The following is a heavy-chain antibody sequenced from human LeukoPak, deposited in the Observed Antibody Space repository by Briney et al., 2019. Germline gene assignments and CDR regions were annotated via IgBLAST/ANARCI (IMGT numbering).Heavy chain of an antibody. CDR2: IYYSGSA. CDR3: ARVGGSYYDILTGYYGGSWFDP. D-gene: IGHD3-9*01. Sequence: SETLSLTCTVSGGSISSYYWSWIRQPPGKGLEWIGYIYYSGSANYNPSLKSRATISVDTSKNQFSLKLSSVTAADTAVYYCARVGGSYYDILTGYYGGSWFDPWGQGTLVTVSS. CDR1: GGSISSYY. J-gene: IGHJ5*02. V-gene: IGHV4-59*01.